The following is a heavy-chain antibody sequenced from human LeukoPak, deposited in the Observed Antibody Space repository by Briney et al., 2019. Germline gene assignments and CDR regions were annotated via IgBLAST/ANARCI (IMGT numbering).Heavy chain of an antibody. CDR1: GFALSSHW. CDR3: ARNNGMDV. CDR2: VNRDGSET. V-gene: IGHV3-7*03. J-gene: IGHJ6*02. Sequence: GGSLRLSCAASGFALSSHWMTWVRQVPGRGPEWVANVNRDGSETYYLDSVKGRFTISEDNAKNSLYLQMNSLRAEDTALYHCARNNGMDVWGQGTTVIVSS.